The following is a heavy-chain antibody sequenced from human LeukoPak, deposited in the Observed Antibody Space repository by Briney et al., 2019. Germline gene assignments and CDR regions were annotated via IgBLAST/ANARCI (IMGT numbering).Heavy chain of an antibody. D-gene: IGHD5-18*01. CDR2: ISSSGSTI. Sequence: GGSLRLSCAASGFTFSSFEMDWVRQAPGKGLEWVSYISSSGSTIYYADSVKGRFTISRDNAKNSLYLQMSSLRAEDTAVYYCARDRSYGSFNYWGQGTLVTVSS. V-gene: IGHV3-48*03. CDR1: GFTFSSFE. CDR3: ARDRSYGSFNY. J-gene: IGHJ4*02.